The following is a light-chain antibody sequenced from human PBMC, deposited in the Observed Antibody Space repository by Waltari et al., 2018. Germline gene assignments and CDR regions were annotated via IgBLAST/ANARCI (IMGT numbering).Light chain of an antibody. CDR3: CSYTAIGPVL. J-gene: IGLJ2*01. V-gene: IGLV2-23*02. Sequence: QSALTQPASVSGSPGQSIAISCIGTSSDVGAINFLSWYQQHPGRAPKLMIHEVPKRPSGVSTRFSGSKSGNTASLTISGLQAEDEADYYCCSYTAIGPVLIGGGTKVTVL. CDR2: EVP. CDR1: SSDVGAINF.